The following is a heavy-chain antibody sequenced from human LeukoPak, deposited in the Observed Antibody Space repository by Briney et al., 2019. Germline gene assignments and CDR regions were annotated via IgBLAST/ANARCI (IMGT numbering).Heavy chain of an antibody. CDR1: GFTFSSYA. J-gene: IGHJ4*02. Sequence: GGSLRLSCAASGFTFSSYAMHWVRQAPGKGLEWVAVISYDGSNKYYADSVKGRFTISRDNSKNTLYLQMNSLRAEDTAVYYCARARGSYYDFWSGLRYWGQGTLVTVSS. D-gene: IGHD3-3*01. CDR3: ARARGSYYDFWSGLRY. V-gene: IGHV3-30-3*01. CDR2: ISYDGSNK.